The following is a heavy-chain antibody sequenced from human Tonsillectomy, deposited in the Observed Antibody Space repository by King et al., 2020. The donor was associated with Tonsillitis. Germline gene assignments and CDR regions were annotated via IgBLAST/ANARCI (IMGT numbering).Heavy chain of an antibody. J-gene: IGHJ4*02. CDR3: ARHPTIFDFEYYFDY. V-gene: IGHV4-39*01. CDR2: IYYSGST. Sequence: VPLQESGPGLVKPSETLSLTCTVSGGSITSSSYYWGWIRQPPGKGLEWIGTIYYSGSTYYNPSLKSRVTISIDTSQNQFSLKLSSVTAADTAVYYCARHPTIFDFEYYFDYWGQGTLVTVSS. CDR1: GGSITSSSYY. D-gene: IGHD3-3*01.